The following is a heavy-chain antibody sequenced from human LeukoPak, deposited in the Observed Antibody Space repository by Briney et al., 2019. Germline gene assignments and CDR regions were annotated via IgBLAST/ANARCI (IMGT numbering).Heavy chain of an antibody. J-gene: IGHJ3*02. D-gene: IGHD2-15*01. Sequence: GGSLRLSCAASGFTVSANYMSWVRQAPGKGLEWVSVLYSGGRTYYADSVKGRFTISRDNSKNTLYLQVNSLRAEDTAVYYCARGASGGSSTDAFDIWGQGKMVTVSS. CDR1: GFTVSANY. V-gene: IGHV3-66*01. CDR3: ARGASGGSSTDAFDI. CDR2: LYSGGRT.